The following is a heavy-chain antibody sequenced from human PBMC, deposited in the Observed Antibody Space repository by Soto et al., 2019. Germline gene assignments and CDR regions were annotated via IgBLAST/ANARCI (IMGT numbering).Heavy chain of an antibody. CDR2: ISAYNGNT. CDR1: GYTFTSYG. Sequence: SVKVSCKASGYTFTSYGISWVRQAPGQGLEWMGWISAYNGNTNYAQKLQGRVTMTTDTSTSTAYMELRSLRSDDTAVYYCARADLTLSSGWYIGTYYFDYWGQGTLVTVSS. CDR3: ARADLTLSSGWYIGTYYFDY. V-gene: IGHV1-18*01. J-gene: IGHJ4*02. D-gene: IGHD6-19*01.